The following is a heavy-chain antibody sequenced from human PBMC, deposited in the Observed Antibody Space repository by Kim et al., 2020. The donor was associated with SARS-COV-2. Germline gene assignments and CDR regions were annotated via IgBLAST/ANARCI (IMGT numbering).Heavy chain of an antibody. CDR1: GGSVSSGSYY. J-gene: IGHJ5*02. V-gene: IGHV4-61*01. D-gene: IGHD3-3*01. Sequence: SETLSLTCTVSGGSVSSGSYYWSWIRQPPGKGLEWIGNAYYSGNTNYNPSLQSRVTISVDTSKSQFSLKLSSVTAADTAVYYCARDGYDFWTGYYPFDPWGQGTLVTVSS. CDR3: ARDGYDFWTGYYPFDP. CDR2: AYYSGNT.